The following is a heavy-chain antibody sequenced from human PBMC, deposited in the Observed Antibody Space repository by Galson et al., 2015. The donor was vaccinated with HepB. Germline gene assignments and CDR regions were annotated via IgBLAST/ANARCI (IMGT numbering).Heavy chain of an antibody. CDR2: ISSSSSYI. V-gene: IGHV3-21*01. J-gene: IGHJ4*02. CDR1: GFTFSSYS. CDR3: ARDASGCCVPSNFDY. D-gene: IGHD6-19*01. Sequence: SLRLSCAASGFTFSSYSMNWVRQAPGKGLEWVSSISSSSSYIYYADSVKGPFSISRDNAKNSLYLQMNSLRDDDTAVYYCARDASGCCVPSNFDYWGQGTLVTVSS.